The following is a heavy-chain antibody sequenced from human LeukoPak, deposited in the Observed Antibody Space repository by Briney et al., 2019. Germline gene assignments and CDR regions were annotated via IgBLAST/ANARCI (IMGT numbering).Heavy chain of an antibody. CDR3: ARNYDRRPLDY. V-gene: IGHV1-18*01. CDR2: INVYNGNR. J-gene: IGHJ4*02. D-gene: IGHD3-22*01. CDR1: GYTFSSYA. Sequence: GASVKVSCKASGYTFSSYAISWVRQAPGQGLEWMGWINVYNGNRNYAQNLQDRVTMTTDTSTSTAYMELRSLRSDDTALYYCARNYDRRPLDYWGQGILVTVSS.